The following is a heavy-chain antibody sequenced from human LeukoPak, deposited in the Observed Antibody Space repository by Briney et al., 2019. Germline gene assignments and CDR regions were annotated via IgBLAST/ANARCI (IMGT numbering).Heavy chain of an antibody. D-gene: IGHD3-10*01. CDR1: GFTFTSYS. CDR2: IGASGKYI. V-gene: IGHV3-21*05. J-gene: IGHJ4*02. Sequence: GGSLRLSCAASGFTFTSYSLTWVRQAPGQGLEWVSYIGASGKYIHHADSVKGRFTISRDNAKNSLYLQMNSLRAEDTALYYCAKDTGVTVPNYFDYWGQGTLVTVSS. CDR3: AKDTGVTVPNYFDY.